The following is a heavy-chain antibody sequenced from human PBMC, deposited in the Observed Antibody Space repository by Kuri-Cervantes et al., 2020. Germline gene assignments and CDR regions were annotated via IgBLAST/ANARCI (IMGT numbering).Heavy chain of an antibody. D-gene: IGHD6-13*01. J-gene: IGHJ5*02. CDR1: GGTFSSYA. V-gene: IGHV1-69*05. Sequence: SVKVSCKASGGTFSSYAISWVRQAPGQGLEWMGGIIPIFGTADYAQKFQGRVTITTDESTNTAYMELSSLRSADTAVYYCARSRAAAGRGWFDPWGQGALVTVSS. CDR3: ARSRAAAGRGWFDP. CDR2: IIPIFGTA.